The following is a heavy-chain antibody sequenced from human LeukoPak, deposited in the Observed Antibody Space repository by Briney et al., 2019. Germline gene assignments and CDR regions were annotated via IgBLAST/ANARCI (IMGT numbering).Heavy chain of an antibody. CDR2: ISSSGSTI. CDR3: AREKYGRVFDF. V-gene: IGHV3-48*03. D-gene: IGHD3-10*01. Sequence: PGGSLRLSCAASGFTFSSYEMNWVRQAPGKGLEWVSYISSSGSTIYYADSVKGRFTISRDNAKNSLYLQMNSLRAEDTAVYYCAREKYGRVFDFWGQGTLVTVSS. J-gene: IGHJ4*02. CDR1: GFTFSSYE.